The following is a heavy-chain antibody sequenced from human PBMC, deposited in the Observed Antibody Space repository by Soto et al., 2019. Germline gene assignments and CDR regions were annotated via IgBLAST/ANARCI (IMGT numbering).Heavy chain of an antibody. Sequence: QVQLVQSGPELKKPGSSVKVSCKAPGDTFNSYGISWVRQAPGQGLEWMGGIVPMFGTTNLALKFEDRVTMTVDELGTTVYMEIRGLTSVDTAVYYCARVLSNVYLWDAFDVWGHGTRVTVSS. V-gene: IGHV1-69*01. D-gene: IGHD1-26*01. J-gene: IGHJ3*01. CDR1: GDTFNSYG. CDR3: ARVLSNVYLWDAFDV. CDR2: IVPMFGTT.